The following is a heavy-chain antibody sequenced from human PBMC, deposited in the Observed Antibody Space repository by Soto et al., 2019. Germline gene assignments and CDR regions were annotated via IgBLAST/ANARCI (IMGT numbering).Heavy chain of an antibody. V-gene: IGHV3-21*01. CDR2: ISSSSSYI. CDR1: GFTFSSYS. CDR3: VREVSKYSGYDFDY. J-gene: IGHJ4*02. Sequence: EVQLVESGGGLVKPGGSLRLSCAASGFTFSSYSMNWVRQAPGKGLEWVSSISSSSSYIYYADSVKGRFTISRDNAKNSLYLQMNSLRAEDTAVYYCVREVSKYSGYDFDYWGQGTLVTVSS. D-gene: IGHD5-12*01.